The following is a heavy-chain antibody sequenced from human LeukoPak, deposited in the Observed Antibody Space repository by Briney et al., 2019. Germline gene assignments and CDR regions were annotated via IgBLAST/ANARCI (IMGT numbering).Heavy chain of an antibody. CDR3: ARGRGDSRGTSFDY. V-gene: IGHV4-59*01. D-gene: IGHD3-22*01. J-gene: IGHJ4*02. CDR1: GGSISTYY. CDR2: TYYTGST. Sequence: SSETLSLTCTVSGGSISTYYWSWIRQPPGKGLEWIGYTYYTGSTTYNPSLRRRVAISIDTSKNQFSLRLNSVTAADTAVYYCARGRGDSRGTSFDYWGQGTLVTVSS.